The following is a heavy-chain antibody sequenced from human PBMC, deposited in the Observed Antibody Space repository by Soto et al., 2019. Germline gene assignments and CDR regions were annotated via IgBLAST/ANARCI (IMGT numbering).Heavy chain of an antibody. D-gene: IGHD4-17*01. V-gene: IGHV1-46*01. J-gene: IGHJ5*02. CDR3: ARDHYGGNSWWFDP. CDR1: GYTFTSYY. CDR2: INPSGGST. Sequence: ASVKVSCKASGYTFTSYYMHWVRQAPGQGLEWMGIINPSGGSTSYAQKFQGRVTMTRDTSTSTVYMELRSLRSDDTAVYYCARDHYGGNSWWFDPCGQGTLVTVSS.